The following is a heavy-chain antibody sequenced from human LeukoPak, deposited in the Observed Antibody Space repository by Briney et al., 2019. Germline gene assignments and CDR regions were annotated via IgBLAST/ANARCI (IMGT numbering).Heavy chain of an antibody. CDR2: IVGSGVTT. CDR3: ARDERWIQFNY. D-gene: IGHD5-18*01. J-gene: IGHJ4*02. V-gene: IGHV3-23*01. CDR1: GFTFSNYG. Sequence: GGSLRLSCVASGFTFSNYGMNWVRQAPGKGLEWVSGIVGSGVTTYYADSVKGRFTISGDNSKNTLYLHMNGLRVEDTAIYYCARDERWIQFNYWGQGTLVTVSS.